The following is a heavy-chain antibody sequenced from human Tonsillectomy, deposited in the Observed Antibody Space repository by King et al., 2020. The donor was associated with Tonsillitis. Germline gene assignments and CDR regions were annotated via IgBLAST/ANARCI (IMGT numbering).Heavy chain of an antibody. D-gene: IGHD3-16*01. J-gene: IGHJ5*02. CDR1: GGSISSSSYY. Sequence: QLQESGPGLVKPSETLSLTCTVSGGSISSSSYYWGWIRQPPGKGLEWIGSIYYSGSTYYNPSLKSRVTISVDTSKNQFSLKLSSVTAADTAVYHCARSPDGPGEDRFDPWGQGTLVTVSS. CDR3: ARSPDGPGEDRFDP. V-gene: IGHV4-39*01. CDR2: IYYSGST.